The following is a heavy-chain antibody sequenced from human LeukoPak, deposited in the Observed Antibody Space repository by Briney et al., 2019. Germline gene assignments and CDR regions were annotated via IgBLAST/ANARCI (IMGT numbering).Heavy chain of an antibody. V-gene: IGHV4-4*07. CDR2: IYTSGST. CDR1: GFTFSSYW. CDR3: ARTPIYYYDNSGYYN. Sequence: GSLRLSCAASGFTFSSYWMSWIRQPAGKGLEWIGLIYTSGSTNYNPSLKSRVTMSVDTSKNQFSLKLSSVTAADTAVYFCARTPIYYYDNSGYYNWGQGTLVTVSS. J-gene: IGHJ4*02. D-gene: IGHD3-22*01.